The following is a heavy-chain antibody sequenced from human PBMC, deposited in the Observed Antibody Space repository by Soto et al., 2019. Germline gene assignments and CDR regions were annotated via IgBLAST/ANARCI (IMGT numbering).Heavy chain of an antibody. Sequence: PGGSLSLSCAASGFTFSSYGMHWVRQAPGKGLGWVAVISYDVSNKYYADSVKGRFTISRDNSKNRLYLQMNGLRAEDTAVYYCAKDRCSRSWPYSYNYGMDVWGQGTTVTVSS. CDR3: AKDRCSRSWPYSYNYGMDV. D-gene: IGHD6-13*01. CDR1: GFTFSSYG. J-gene: IGHJ6*02. CDR2: ISYDVSNK. V-gene: IGHV3-30*18.